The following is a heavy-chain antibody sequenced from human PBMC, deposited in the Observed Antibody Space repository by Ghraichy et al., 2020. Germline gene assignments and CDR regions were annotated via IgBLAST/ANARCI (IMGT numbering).Heavy chain of an antibody. V-gene: IGHV4-39*01. J-gene: IGHJ4*02. D-gene: IGHD1-26*01. Sequence: SETLSLTCTVSGGSISSSSYYWGWIRQPPGKGLEWIGSIYYSGSTYYNPSLKSRVTISVDTSKNQFSLKLSSVTAADTAVYYCARHSTVGATSVLLYYFDYWGQGTLVTVSS. CDR3: ARHSTVGATSVLLYYFDY. CDR1: GGSISSSSYY. CDR2: IYYSGST.